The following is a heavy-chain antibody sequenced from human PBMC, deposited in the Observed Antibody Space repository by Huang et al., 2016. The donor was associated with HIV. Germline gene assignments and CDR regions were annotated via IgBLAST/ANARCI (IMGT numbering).Heavy chain of an antibody. Sequence: EVHLVESGGGLVKPGGSLRLSCVASGFSFSDYIMNWVRAPPGRGLEWGSSSGRGSDTIENAESVKGRFTVSRDNTRNSLFLQMSSLRGEDTAVYYCARERTTDGHGCATSGYGMDVWGQGTTVTVSS. CDR2: SGRGSDTI. J-gene: IGHJ6*02. CDR3: ARERTTDGHGCATSGYGMDV. CDR1: GFSFSDYI. V-gene: IGHV3-21*01. D-gene: IGHD2-8*01.